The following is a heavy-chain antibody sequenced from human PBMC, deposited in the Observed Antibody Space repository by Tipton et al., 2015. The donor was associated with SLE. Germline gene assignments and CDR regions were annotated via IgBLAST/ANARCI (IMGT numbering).Heavy chain of an antibody. CDR1: GGSFSNNY. CDR2: ISDSGST. J-gene: IGHJ4*02. D-gene: IGHD1-1*01. CDR3: ASDGVWNPI. Sequence: TLSLTCAVYGGSFSNNYWWGWVRQPPGKGLEWIGEISDSGSTNYNPSLESRVSMSVDTSKNQFSLKLSSVTAADTAVYYCASDGVWNPIWGQGTLVTVSS. V-gene: IGHV4-34*01.